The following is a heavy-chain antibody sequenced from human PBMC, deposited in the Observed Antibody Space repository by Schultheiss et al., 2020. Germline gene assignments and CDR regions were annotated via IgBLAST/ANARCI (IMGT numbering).Heavy chain of an antibody. Sequence: GGSLRLSCAASGFTFSSYAMSWVRQAPGKGLEWVAVISYDGSNKYYADSVKGRFTISRDNSKNTLYLQMNSLRAEDTAVYYCAKDRRITIFGVVISGCRGFDPWGQGTLVTVPS. V-gene: IGHV3-30*04. J-gene: IGHJ5*02. CDR3: AKDRRITIFGVVISGCRGFDP. CDR1: GFTFSSYA. CDR2: ISYDGSNK. D-gene: IGHD3-3*01.